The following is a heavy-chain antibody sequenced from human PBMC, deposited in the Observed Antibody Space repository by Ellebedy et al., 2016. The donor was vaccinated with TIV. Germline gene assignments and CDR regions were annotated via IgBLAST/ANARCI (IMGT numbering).Heavy chain of an antibody. CDR2: ISAYNGNT. J-gene: IGHJ6*02. V-gene: IGHV1-18*01. CDR3: ARDMGSIAARHGMDV. D-gene: IGHD6-6*01. Sequence: AASVKVSCKASGYTFTSYGISWVRQAHGQGLEWMGWISAYNGNTSYAQKLQGKVTMTTDTSTSTAYMELRSLRSDDTAVYYCARDMGSIAARHGMDVWGQGTTVTVSS. CDR1: GYTFTSYG.